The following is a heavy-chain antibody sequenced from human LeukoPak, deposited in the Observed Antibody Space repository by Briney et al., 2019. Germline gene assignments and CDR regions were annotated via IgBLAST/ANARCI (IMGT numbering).Heavy chain of an antibody. D-gene: IGHD3-22*01. CDR1: GGSISRGGYY. CDR2: IYYSGST. J-gene: IGHJ3*02. CDR3: ARADYDSLGVAFDI. Sequence: SETLSLTCTVSGGSISRGGYYWSWIRQHPGKGLEWIGYIYYSGSTYYNPSLKSRVTISVDTSKNQFSLKLSSVTAADTAVYYCARADYDSLGVAFDIWGQGTMVTVSS. V-gene: IGHV4-31*03.